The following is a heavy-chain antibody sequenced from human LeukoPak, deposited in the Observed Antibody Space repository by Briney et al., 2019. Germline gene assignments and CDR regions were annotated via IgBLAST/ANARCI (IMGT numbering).Heavy chain of an antibody. CDR1: GYTFTSYG. J-gene: IGHJ4*02. V-gene: IGHV1-18*01. Sequence: ASVKVSCKASGYTFTSYGISWVRQAPGQGLEWMGWISAYNGNTNYAQKLQGRVTMTTDTSTSTAYMELRSLRSDDTAVYYCARDLNGGYDPWYFDYWGQGTLVTVSS. CDR3: ARDLNGGYDPWYFDY. D-gene: IGHD5-12*01. CDR2: ISAYNGNT.